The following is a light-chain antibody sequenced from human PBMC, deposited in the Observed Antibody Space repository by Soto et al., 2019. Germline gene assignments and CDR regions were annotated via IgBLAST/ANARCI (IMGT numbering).Light chain of an antibody. Sequence: DIQMTQSPSSVSASVGDRVTITCRASQGISSWLAWYQHKPGKAPKLLISDASSLQSGITSRFSGSGSGTEFTLTISSLQPEDFATYFCQQANSFPLTVGGGTKVEIK. CDR2: DAS. J-gene: IGKJ4*01. CDR1: QGISSW. CDR3: QQANSFPLT. V-gene: IGKV1-12*01.